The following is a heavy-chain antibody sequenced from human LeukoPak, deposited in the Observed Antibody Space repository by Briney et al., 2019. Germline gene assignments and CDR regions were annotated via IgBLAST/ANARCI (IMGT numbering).Heavy chain of an antibody. CDR2: IKQDGSER. J-gene: IGHJ4*02. V-gene: IGHV3-7*01. CDR1: GFTFSDYW. Sequence: GGSLRLSCAASGFTFSDYWMHWVRQAPGRGLEWVANIKQDGSERYYVDSVKGRFTITRDNAKNSLSLQMNSLRVEDTAVYYCAKPDCTTIYCYTLPYWGQGTPVTVSS. D-gene: IGHD2/OR15-2a*01. CDR3: AKPDCTTIYCYTLPY.